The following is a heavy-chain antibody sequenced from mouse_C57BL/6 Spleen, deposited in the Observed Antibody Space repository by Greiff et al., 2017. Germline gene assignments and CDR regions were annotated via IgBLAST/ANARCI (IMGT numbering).Heavy chain of an antibody. CDR2: IDPGDGET. J-gene: IGHJ2*01. Sequence: EVQLQQSGAELVKPGASVKLSCTASGFNITDYYMHWVKQRTEQGLEWIGRIDPGDGETKYAPKFQGKATITADTSSNTAYLTLSSLPSEDTAVYFYAREGVHPVSGGHGTTLTGYS. V-gene: IGHV14-2*01. CDR3: AREGVHPVS. CDR1: GFNITDYY.